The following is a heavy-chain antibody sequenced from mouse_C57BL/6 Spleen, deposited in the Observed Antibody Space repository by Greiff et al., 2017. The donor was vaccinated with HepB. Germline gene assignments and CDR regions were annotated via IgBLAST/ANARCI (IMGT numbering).Heavy chain of an antibody. Sequence: QVQLRQPGAELVKPGASVKLSCKASGYTFTSYWMHWVKQRPGQGLEWIGMIHPNSGSTNYNEKFKSKATLTVDKSSSTAYMQLSSLTSEDSAVYYCARSGGITAYYFDYWGQGTTLTVSS. V-gene: IGHV1-64*01. CDR1: GYTFTSYW. D-gene: IGHD1-3*01. J-gene: IGHJ2*01. CDR3: ARSGGITAYYFDY. CDR2: IHPNSGST.